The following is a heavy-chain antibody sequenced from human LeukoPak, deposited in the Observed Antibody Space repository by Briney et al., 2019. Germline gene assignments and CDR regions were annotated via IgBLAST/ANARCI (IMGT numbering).Heavy chain of an antibody. CDR1: GYTFTSNW. D-gene: IGHD5-12*01. CDR3: ARRHSGFHITPLGYFDY. Sequence: GESLKISCKGSGYTFTSNWIGWVRQMPGKGLEWMGIIYPGDSETRYSPSFQGQVTISADKSISTAYLQWSSLKASDTAMYFCARRHSGFHITPLGYFDYWGQGTLVTVSS. V-gene: IGHV5-51*01. CDR2: IYPGDSET. J-gene: IGHJ4*02.